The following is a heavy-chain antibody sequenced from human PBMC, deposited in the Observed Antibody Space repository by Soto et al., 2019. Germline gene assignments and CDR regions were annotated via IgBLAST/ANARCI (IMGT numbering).Heavy chain of an antibody. CDR2: IFYSGST. V-gene: IGHV4-30-4*01. CDR1: GGSITSDDYY. CDR3: ASANCGGDCSYRHDRYYFES. J-gene: IGHJ4*02. Sequence: QVQLQESGPGLVKPSQSLSLTCTVSGGSITSDDYYWSWIRQPPGRGLEGIGNIFYSGSTHYNPSLKSRFIISLDTSKKQVSLKLSSVTAADTAVYYCASANCGGDCSYRHDRYYFESWGQGTLVTVSS. D-gene: IGHD2-21*02.